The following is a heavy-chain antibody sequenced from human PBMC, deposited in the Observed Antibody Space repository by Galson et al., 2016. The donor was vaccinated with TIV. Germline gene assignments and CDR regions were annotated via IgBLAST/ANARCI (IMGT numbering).Heavy chain of an antibody. CDR1: GFSLSTYGMS. CDR2: IDWDDDK. Sequence: PALVKPTQTLTLTCTFSGFSLSTYGMSVGWIRQPPGKALEWLARIDWDDDKFYNSSLKTRLTISKDISRNQVVLTMTNMDLVDTATYYCARAPISIFGLATSDYCDYGGQGTLVTVSS. CDR3: ARAPISIFGLATSDYCDY. V-gene: IGHV2-70*17. D-gene: IGHD3-3*01. J-gene: IGHJ4*02.